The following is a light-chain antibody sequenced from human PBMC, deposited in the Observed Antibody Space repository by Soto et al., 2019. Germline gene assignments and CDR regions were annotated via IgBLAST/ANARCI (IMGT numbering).Light chain of an antibody. CDR2: DTS. CDR3: QPYNNWPLT. Sequence: MVMTQSPATLSVSPGETASLSCMASQSAGNFLAWYQHKPGQTPRLLIYDTSTRATGVPTRFSGSRSGAEFTLTINSLQSEDFAVYYCQPYNNWPLTFGGGTKVDIK. J-gene: IGKJ4*01. V-gene: IGKV3-15*01. CDR1: QSAGNF.